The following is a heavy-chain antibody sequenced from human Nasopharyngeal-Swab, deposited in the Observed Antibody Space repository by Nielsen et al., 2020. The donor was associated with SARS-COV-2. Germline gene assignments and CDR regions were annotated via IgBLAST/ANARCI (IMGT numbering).Heavy chain of an antibody. Sequence: GESLKISCAASGFTFSSYAMSWVRQAPGKGLEWVSAISGSGPSTYYAESVKGRFTISRDNSKNTLYLQMNSLRAEDTAVYYCAKTVEPKDFFDYWGQGTLVTVSS. J-gene: IGHJ4*02. CDR3: AKTVEPKDFFDY. CDR2: ISGSGPST. D-gene: IGHD1-1*01. CDR1: GFTFSSYA. V-gene: IGHV3-23*01.